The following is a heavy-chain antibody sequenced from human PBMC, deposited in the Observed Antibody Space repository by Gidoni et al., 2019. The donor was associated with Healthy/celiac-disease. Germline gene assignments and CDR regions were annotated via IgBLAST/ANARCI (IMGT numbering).Heavy chain of an antibody. V-gene: IGHV4-39*07. J-gene: IGHJ6*02. CDR1: GGSISSSSYY. D-gene: IGHD3-3*01. Sequence: QLQLQESGPGLVKPSETLSLTCTVSGGSISSSSYYWGWIRQHPGKGLEWIGGIYYSGSTYYNPSLKSRVTISVDTSKNQFSLKLSSVTAADTAVYYCARGEEGGSIFGVVTTIYGMDVWGQGTTVTVSS. CDR3: ARGEEGGSIFGVVTTIYGMDV. CDR2: IYYSGST.